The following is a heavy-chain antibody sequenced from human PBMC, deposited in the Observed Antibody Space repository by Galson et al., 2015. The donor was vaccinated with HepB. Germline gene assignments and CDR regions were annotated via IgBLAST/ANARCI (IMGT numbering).Heavy chain of an antibody. CDR1: GFTFSRYA. CDR3: TRDIVPGFDY. J-gene: IGHJ4*02. V-gene: IGHV3-33*01. CDR2: IWFDGTGK. Sequence: SLRLSCAASGFTFSRYAIHWVRQAPGKGLEWVALIWFDGTGKYSADSVKGRFSISRDNSKNTVYLQMSHLRSEDTAVYYCTRDIVPGFDYWGQGILVTVSS. D-gene: IGHD2-21*01.